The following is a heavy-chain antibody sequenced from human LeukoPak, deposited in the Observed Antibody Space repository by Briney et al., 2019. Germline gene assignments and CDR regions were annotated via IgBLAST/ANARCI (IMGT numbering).Heavy chain of an antibody. CDR1: GGSLRGHY. CDR2: INHSGST. D-gene: IGHD3-10*01. J-gene: IGHJ6*03. Sequence: TSETLSLTCGVYGGSLRGHYWSWIRQPPGKGLEWVGEINHSGSTNYNPSFWGRVTISVDTSKNQFFLKLNSVTAEDTAVYYCARESDPITGYFYYYMDVWGRGTTVTVSS. CDR3: ARESDPITGYFYYYMDV. V-gene: IGHV4-34*01.